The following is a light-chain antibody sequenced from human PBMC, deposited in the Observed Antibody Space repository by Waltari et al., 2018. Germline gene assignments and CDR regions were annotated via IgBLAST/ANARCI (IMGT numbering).Light chain of an antibody. CDR1: ATDIGGYDY. Sequence: QSALTQPASVFGSLGQSVTISCTGTATDIGGYDYVSWYQQHSGKAPEHLIFAVSNRPSEVSARFSASQSGSTASLSISGLQTEDEADYHCTSYTSKNTFIFGGGTRLTVL. V-gene: IGLV2-14*03. CDR3: TSYTSKNTFI. J-gene: IGLJ2*01. CDR2: AVS.